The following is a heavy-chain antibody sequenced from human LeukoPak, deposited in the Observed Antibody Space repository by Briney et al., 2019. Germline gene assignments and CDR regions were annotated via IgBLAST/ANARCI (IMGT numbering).Heavy chain of an antibody. V-gene: IGHV2-5*02. J-gene: IGHJ1*01. CDR2: IYWDEDK. D-gene: IGHD3-9*01. Sequence: SGPTLVKPTQTLTLTCTFSGFSLNTGGVGVGWLRQPPGKAPEWLALIYWDEDKRYSPSLKSRLAITRDTSKNQVVLTMTNMDPVDTATYYCAHSEDNDRTDWYAEYFQYWGQGTLVTVSS. CDR1: GFSLNTGGVG. CDR3: AHSEDNDRTDWYAEYFQY.